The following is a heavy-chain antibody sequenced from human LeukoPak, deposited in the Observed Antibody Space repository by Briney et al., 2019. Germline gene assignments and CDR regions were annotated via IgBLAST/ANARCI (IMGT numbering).Heavy chain of an antibody. Sequence: PGGSLRLSCAASGFTFSSYAMSWVRQAPGKGLEWVSAISGSGGSTYYADSVKGRFTISRDNSKNTLYLQMNSLRAEDTAVYYCAKEGGDYYDSSGYYYGYQTYAFDYWGQGTLVTVSS. D-gene: IGHD3-22*01. V-gene: IGHV3-23*01. CDR3: AKEGGDYYDSSGYYYGYQTYAFDY. CDR2: ISGSGGST. CDR1: GFTFSSYA. J-gene: IGHJ4*02.